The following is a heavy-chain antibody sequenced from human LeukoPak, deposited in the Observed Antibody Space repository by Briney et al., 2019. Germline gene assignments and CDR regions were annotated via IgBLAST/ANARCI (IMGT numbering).Heavy chain of an antibody. CDR2: ISAYNGNT. V-gene: IGHV1-18*01. CDR3: ARNLYYYDSSGYYAPPYYYYYYMDV. CDR1: GYTFTSYG. Sequence: ASVEVSCKASGYTFTSYGISWVRQAPGQGLEWMGWISAYNGNTNYAQKLQGRVTMTTDTSTSTAYMELRSLRSDDTAVYYCARNLYYYDSSGYYAPPYYYYYYMDVWGKGTTVTVSS. D-gene: IGHD3-22*01. J-gene: IGHJ6*03.